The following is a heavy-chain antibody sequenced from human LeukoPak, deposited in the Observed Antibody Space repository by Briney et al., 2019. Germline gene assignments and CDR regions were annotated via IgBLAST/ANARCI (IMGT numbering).Heavy chain of an antibody. CDR3: APTGAVAGG. D-gene: IGHD6-19*01. J-gene: IGHJ4*02. CDR2: ISWNSGSI. CDR1: GFTCDDYA. Sequence: PGGSLRLSCAASGFTCDDYAMHWVRQAPGKGLEWVSGISWNSGSIGYADSVKGRFTISRDNAKNSLYLQMNSLRAEDTALYYCAPTGAVAGGWGQGTLVTVSS. V-gene: IGHV3-9*01.